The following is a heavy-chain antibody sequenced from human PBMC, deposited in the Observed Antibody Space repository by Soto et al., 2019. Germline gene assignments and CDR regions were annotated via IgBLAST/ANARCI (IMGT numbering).Heavy chain of an antibody. CDR2: IYPGDSDT. V-gene: IGHV5-51*01. D-gene: IGHD6-19*01. J-gene: IGHJ4*02. CDR1: GYSFTNYW. CDR3: ARHFSGWLQMTCDS. Sequence: WDSLKISCKGSGYSFTNYWIGWVRQMPGKGLEWMGIIYPGDSDTRYSPSFQGQVTISADRCINTAYLQWSSLTASATAMYYCARHFSGWLQMTCDSWGQGTRVTVS.